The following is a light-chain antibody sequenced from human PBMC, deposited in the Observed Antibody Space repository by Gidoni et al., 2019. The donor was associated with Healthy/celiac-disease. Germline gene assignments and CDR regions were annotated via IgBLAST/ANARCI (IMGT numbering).Light chain of an antibody. V-gene: IGKV1-39*01. J-gene: IGKJ2*01. CDR3: QQSYSTPQYT. Sequence: DIQMTQSPSSLSASVGDRVTITCRASQSISSYVNWYQQKPGKAPKLLIYAASSLQSGVPSRFSGSGSVTDFTLTISSLQPEDFATYYCQQSYSTPQYTFGQGTKLEIK. CDR1: QSISSY. CDR2: AAS.